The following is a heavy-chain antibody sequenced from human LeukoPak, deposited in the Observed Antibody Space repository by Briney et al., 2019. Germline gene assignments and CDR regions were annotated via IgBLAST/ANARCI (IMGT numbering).Heavy chain of an antibody. J-gene: IGHJ1*01. V-gene: IGHV3-15*01. CDR3: STAAQH. CDR2: IKSKTDGGTT. Sequence: GGSXRLSXAAXXXXXXXXXXXXVXXXXXXXXXXXGXIKSKTDGGTTDNXEXVKGRFTISRDDSKNTLFLQMNXLKTEDTAVYYCSTAAQHXGQGTLVTVSS. CDR1: XXXXXXXX.